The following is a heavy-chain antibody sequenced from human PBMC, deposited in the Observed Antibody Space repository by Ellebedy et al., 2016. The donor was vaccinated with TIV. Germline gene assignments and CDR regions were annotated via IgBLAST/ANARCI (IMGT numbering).Heavy chain of an antibody. CDR1: GFTFSSYA. CDR3: AKDRISGDGYWVFDF. V-gene: IGHV3-23*01. D-gene: IGHD4-17*01. Sequence: GESLKISCAASGFTFSSYAMSWVRQAPGKGLEWVSAFSGSDGNTYYADSVKGRFTISRDNSKSTLDLQMSSLRAEDTAVYYCAKDRISGDGYWVFDFWGQGTLVTVST. J-gene: IGHJ4*02. CDR2: FSGSDGNT.